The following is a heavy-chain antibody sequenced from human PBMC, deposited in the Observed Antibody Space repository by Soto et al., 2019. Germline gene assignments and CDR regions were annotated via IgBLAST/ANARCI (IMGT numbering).Heavy chain of an antibody. CDR3: ARSEVVVATFAFDI. V-gene: IGHV1-2*04. CDR2: INPNSGGT. J-gene: IGHJ3*02. D-gene: IGHD2-15*01. Sequence: TSVKVSCKASGYTFTGYYMHWVRQAPGQGLEWMGWINPNSGGTNYAQKFQGWVTMTRDTSISTAYMELSRLRSDDTAVYYCARSEVVVATFAFDIWGQGTMVTVSS. CDR1: GYTFTGYY.